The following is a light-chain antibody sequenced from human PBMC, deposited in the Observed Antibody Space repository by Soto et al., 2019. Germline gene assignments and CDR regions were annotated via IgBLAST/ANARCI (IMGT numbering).Light chain of an antibody. Sequence: EIVLTQSPGTVSLSPGERATLSCRASQSVSSSYLAWYQQKPGQAPRLLIYGASSRATGIPDRFSGSGSGTAFTLTISSLEPEDFAVYYCQQRSNWPPITFGQGTRLEIK. V-gene: IGKV3D-20*02. J-gene: IGKJ5*01. CDR3: QQRSNWPPIT. CDR1: QSVSSSY. CDR2: GAS.